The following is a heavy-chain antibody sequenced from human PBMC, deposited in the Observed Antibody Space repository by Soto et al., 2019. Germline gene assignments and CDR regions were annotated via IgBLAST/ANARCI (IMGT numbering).Heavy chain of an antibody. D-gene: IGHD2-8*01. CDR2: ISGSGRNT. CDR1: GFTFSSNG. CDR3: AKNGLSDSPSAIDS. J-gene: IGHJ4*02. Sequence: GGSLRLSCATSGFTFSSNGMSWVRQAPRKGLDWVSGISGSGRNTYYADSVKGRFTISRDNSKNTLFPQMNSLRVEDTAVYYCAKNGLSDSPSAIDSWGQGTLVTVSS. V-gene: IGHV3-23*01.